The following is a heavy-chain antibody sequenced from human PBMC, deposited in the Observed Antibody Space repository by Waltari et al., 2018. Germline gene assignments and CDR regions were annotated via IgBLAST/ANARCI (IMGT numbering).Heavy chain of an antibody. CDR2: LSHSGTA. CDR1: AGSISSYF. CDR3: ARGHDYYFDY. V-gene: IGHV4-59*12. D-gene: IGHD4-17*01. J-gene: IGHJ4*02. Sequence: QVQLQESGPKLVKPSETLSLTCTVSAGSISSYFWSWIRQPPGKGLEWIGYLSHSGTAYYNPSLKDLVTMSIDPSKNQFSLRLSSVTAADTAVYFCARGHDYYFDYWGQGILVAVSS.